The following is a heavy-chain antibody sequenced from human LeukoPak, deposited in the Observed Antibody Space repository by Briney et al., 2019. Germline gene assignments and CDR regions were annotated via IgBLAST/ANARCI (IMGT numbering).Heavy chain of an antibody. J-gene: IGHJ4*02. D-gene: IGHD3-22*01. CDR2: IYYSGST. V-gene: IGHV4-59*01. CDR1: GGSISSYY. CDR3: ARAPYYYDSSGYLDY. Sequence: PSETLSFTCTVPGGSISSYYWSWIRQPPGKGLEWIGYIYYSGSTNYNPSLKSRVTISVDTSKNQFSLKLSSVTAADTAVYYCARAPYYYDSSGYLDYWGQGTLVTVSS.